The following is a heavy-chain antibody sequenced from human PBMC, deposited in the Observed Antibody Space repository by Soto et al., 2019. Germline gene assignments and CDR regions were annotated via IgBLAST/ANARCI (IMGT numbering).Heavy chain of an antibody. Sequence: ASVKVSCKVSGYTLTELSMHWVRQAPGKGLEWMGGFDPEDGETIYAQKFQGRVTMTEDTSTDTAYMELSSLRSEDTAVYYCANLIVGVTRASGYYYGMDVWGQGTTVTVSS. CDR3: ANLIVGVTRASGYYYGMDV. V-gene: IGHV1-24*01. CDR1: GYTLTELS. J-gene: IGHJ6*02. CDR2: FDPEDGET. D-gene: IGHD1-26*01.